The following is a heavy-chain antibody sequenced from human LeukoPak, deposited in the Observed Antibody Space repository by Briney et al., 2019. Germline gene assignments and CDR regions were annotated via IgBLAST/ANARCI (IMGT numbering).Heavy chain of an antibody. J-gene: IGHJ4*02. CDR2: ISSSSSYI. D-gene: IGHD1-26*01. CDR3: ASTIIVGATTPFDY. V-gene: IGHV3-11*06. Sequence: GGSLRLSCAASGFTFSDYYMSWIRRAPGKGLEWVSSISSSSSYIYYADSVKGRFTISRDNAKSSLYLQMNSLRAEDTAVYYCASTIIVGATTPFDYWGQGTLVTVSS. CDR1: GFTFSDYY.